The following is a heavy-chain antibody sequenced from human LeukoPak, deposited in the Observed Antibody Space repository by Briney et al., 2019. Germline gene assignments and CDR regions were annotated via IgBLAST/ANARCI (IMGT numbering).Heavy chain of an antibody. CDR1: GGTFSSYA. CDR2: INTNTGNP. V-gene: IGHV7-4-1*02. J-gene: IGHJ5*02. D-gene: IGHD3-22*01. Sequence: ASVKVSCKASGGTFSSYAISWVRQAPGQGLEWMGWINTNTGNPTYAQGFTGRFVFSLDTSVSTAYLQISSLKAEDTAVYYCARGPYDSSVRLSFDPWGQGTLVTVSS. CDR3: ARGPYDSSVRLSFDP.